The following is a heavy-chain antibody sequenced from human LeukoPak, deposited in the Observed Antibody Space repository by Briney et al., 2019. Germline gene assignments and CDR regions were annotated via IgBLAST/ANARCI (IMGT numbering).Heavy chain of an antibody. V-gene: IGHV4-31*03. CDR1: GGSISSGGYH. J-gene: IGHJ4*01. D-gene: IGHD3-9*01. CDR3: ARVTRLDYDILTGFDY. Sequence: PSETLSLTCTVSGGSISSGGYHWSWIRQHPGKGLEWIGYIYYSGSTYYNPSLKSRVTISVDTSKNQFSLKLSSVTAADTAVYYCARVTRLDYDILTGFDYWGHGTLVTVSS. CDR2: IYYSGST.